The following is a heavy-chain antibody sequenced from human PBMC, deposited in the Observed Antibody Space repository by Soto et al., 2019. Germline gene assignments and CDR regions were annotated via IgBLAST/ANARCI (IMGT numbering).Heavy chain of an antibody. CDR2: IYYSGST. CDR3: ARVYSGSYADY. D-gene: IGHD1-26*01. CDR1: GGSISSGGYY. Sequence: PSETLSLTCTVSGGSISSGGYYWTWIRQHPGKGLEWIGYIYYSGSTYYNPSLKSRVTISVDTSKNQFSLKLNSVTAADTAVYYCARVYSGSYADYWGQGTLVTVPS. V-gene: IGHV4-31*03. J-gene: IGHJ4*02.